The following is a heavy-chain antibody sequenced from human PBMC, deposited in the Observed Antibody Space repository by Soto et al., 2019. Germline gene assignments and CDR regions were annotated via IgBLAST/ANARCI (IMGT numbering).Heavy chain of an antibody. Sequence: DSWKVSCQASGSTFPRYGISWVRHDPVQVLEWMGWISAYNGNTNYAQKLQGRVTMTTDTSTSTAYMELRSLRSDDTAVYYCARDEYSSGWYGIGYYYYGMDVCGQGTTVTVS. D-gene: IGHD6-19*01. V-gene: IGHV1-18*01. CDR1: GSTFPRYG. CDR2: ISAYNGNT. CDR3: ARDEYSSGWYGIGYYYYGMDV. J-gene: IGHJ6*02.